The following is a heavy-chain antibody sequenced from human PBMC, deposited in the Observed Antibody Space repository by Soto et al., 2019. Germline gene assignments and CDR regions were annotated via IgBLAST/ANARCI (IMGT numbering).Heavy chain of an antibody. J-gene: IGHJ4*02. V-gene: IGHV1-18*04. CDR3: ARDTYDTTGYPLDH. Sequence: XSVKVSCKASGYTFTSYGISWVRQAPGQGLEWMGWISTFHGNTNYAQKFQGSVTMTTDTSTSTAYMELRSLTSDDTAIYYCARDTYDTTGYPLDHWGQGTLVTAPQ. D-gene: IGHD3-22*01. CDR1: GYTFTSYG. CDR2: ISTFHGNT.